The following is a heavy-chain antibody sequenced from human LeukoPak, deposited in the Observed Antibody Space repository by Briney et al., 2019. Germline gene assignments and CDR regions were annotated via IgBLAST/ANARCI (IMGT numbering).Heavy chain of an antibody. J-gene: IGHJ3*02. CDR3: ARGVTYYYDSSGYDTAFDI. CDR2: IIPIFGTA. CDR1: VGTFSSYA. V-gene: IGHV1-69*05. D-gene: IGHD3-22*01. Sequence: GASLKVSCKASVGTFSSYAISWVLQAPGQGLEWMGRIIPIFGTANYAQKFQGRVTITTDESTSTAYMELSSLRSEDTAVYYCARGVTYYYDSSGYDTAFDIWGQGTMVTVSS.